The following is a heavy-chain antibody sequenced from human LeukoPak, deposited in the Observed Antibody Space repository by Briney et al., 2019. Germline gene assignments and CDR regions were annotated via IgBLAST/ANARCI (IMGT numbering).Heavy chain of an antibody. CDR1: GYSISSGYC. J-gene: IGHJ6*03. CDR2: LCQSGSS. V-gene: IGHV4-38-2*02. D-gene: IGHD6-13*01. Sequence: PSETLSLTCTVSGYSISSGYCWGWVRQPPGKGLEYIGTLCQSGSSYSNPSLQSRVTISTDTSRNQFSLTLTSVTAADTAVYYCARGRGASSWYVSYYYYMDVWGKGTTVTISS. CDR3: ARGRGASSWYVSYYYYMDV.